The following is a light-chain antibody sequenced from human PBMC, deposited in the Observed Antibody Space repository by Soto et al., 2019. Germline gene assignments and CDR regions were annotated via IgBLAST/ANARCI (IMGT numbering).Light chain of an antibody. V-gene: IGLV2-14*01. J-gene: IGLJ1*01. Sequence: QSVLIQPASVSGSPGQSITISCTGTNSDVGGSDYVSWYQHHPHRAPKLLIYEVSYRPSGVSTRFSGPKSGNTASLTISGLQAEDEADYYCSSYTSSNTLEVFGFGTQLTVL. CDR2: EVS. CDR3: SSYTSSNTLEV. CDR1: NSDVGGSDY.